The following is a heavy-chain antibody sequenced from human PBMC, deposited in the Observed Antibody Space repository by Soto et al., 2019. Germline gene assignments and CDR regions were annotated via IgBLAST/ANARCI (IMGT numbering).Heavy chain of an antibody. J-gene: IGHJ6*02. CDR2: IYPGDSDT. V-gene: IGHV5-51*01. D-gene: IGHD2-15*01. CDR3: ARRESGSAFNYYGMDV. CDR1: GYTFTSYW. Sequence: GESLKISCKGSGYTFTSYWIGWVRQMPGKGLEWMGIIYPGDSDTRYSPSFQGQVTISADKSISTAYLQWSSLKASGTAMYYCARRESGSAFNYYGMDVWGQGTTVTVSS.